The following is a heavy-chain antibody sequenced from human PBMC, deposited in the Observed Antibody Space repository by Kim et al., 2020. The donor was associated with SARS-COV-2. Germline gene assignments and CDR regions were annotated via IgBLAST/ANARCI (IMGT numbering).Heavy chain of an antibody. CDR3: ARDGQWELFNRYYYYGMDV. J-gene: IGHJ6*02. Sequence: ASVKVSCKASGYTFTSYGISWVRQAPGQGLEWMGWISAYNGNTNYAQKLQGRVTMTTDTTTSTAYMELRSLRSDDTAVYYCARDGQWELFNRYYYYGMDVWGQGTTVTVSS. V-gene: IGHV1-18*01. CDR2: ISAYNGNT. CDR1: GYTFTSYG. D-gene: IGHD1-26*01.